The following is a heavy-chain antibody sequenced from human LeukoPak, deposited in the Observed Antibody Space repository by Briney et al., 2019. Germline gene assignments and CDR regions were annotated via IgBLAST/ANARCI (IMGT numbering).Heavy chain of an antibody. V-gene: IGHV3-21*01. Sequence: GGSLRLSCSASGFTFSTYTMNWVRQAPGKGLEWVSSISSRSTYIYYADSVKGRFTISRDNAKNSLYLQLSSLRAEDTALYYCARDNFRCSSSSCYLDYWGQGTLVTVSS. CDR3: ARDNFRCSSSSCYLDY. CDR2: ISSRSTYI. J-gene: IGHJ4*02. D-gene: IGHD2-2*01. CDR1: GFTFSTYT.